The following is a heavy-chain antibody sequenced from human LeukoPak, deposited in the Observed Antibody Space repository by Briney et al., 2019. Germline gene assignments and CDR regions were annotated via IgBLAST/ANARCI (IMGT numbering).Heavy chain of an antibody. CDR3: TQGGHTEQQLAV. D-gene: IGHD6-13*01. V-gene: IGHV3-48*03. CDR1: GVTCSSYE. Sequence: GGSLRLSCAASGVTCSSYEMNWVRQAPGKGLEWVSYISSSGSTIYYADSVKGRFTISRDNAKNSLYLQMNSLKTEDTAVYFCTQGGHTEQQLAVWGKGTTVTVSS. J-gene: IGHJ6*04. CDR2: ISSSGSTI.